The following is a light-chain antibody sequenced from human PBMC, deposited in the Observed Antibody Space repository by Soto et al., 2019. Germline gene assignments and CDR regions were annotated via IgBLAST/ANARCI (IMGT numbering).Light chain of an antibody. CDR3: SSYTTSNTRYV. CDR1: SSDVGGYNY. Sequence: QSALTQPASVSGSPGQSITISCTGTSSDVGGYNYVSWYQQHPGKAPKLMIYDVTNRPSGVSNRFSGSKPGNTASLTISGLQAEDEADYYCSSYTTSNTRYVFGTGTKLTVL. J-gene: IGLJ1*01. V-gene: IGLV2-14*01. CDR2: DVT.